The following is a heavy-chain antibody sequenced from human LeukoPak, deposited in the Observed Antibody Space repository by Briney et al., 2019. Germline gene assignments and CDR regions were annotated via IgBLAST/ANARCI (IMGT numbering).Heavy chain of an antibody. CDR1: GGSISRGGYY. D-gene: IGHD5-12*01. V-gene: IGHV4-31*03. CDR2: IYYSGAT. Sequence: SETLSLTCSVSGGSISRGGYYWSWIRQQPRKAMEWMGNIYYSGATYYNPSLKSRVTISIDTSKNQFSLKLSSMTAADTAVYYCARSRRGYEYYFDYWGQGTLVTVSS. CDR3: ARSRRGYEYYFDY. J-gene: IGHJ4*02.